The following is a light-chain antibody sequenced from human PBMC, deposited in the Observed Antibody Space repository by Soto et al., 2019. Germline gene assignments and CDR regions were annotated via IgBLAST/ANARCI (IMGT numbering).Light chain of an antibody. Sequence: DIQMTQSPSTLSASVGDRVTMTCRASHTISSWLAWYQQKPGKAPKLLIYKASTLKSGVPSRFSGSGSGTEFTLTISSLQPDDFATYYCQHYNSYSEAFGQGTKVDIK. V-gene: IGKV1-5*03. J-gene: IGKJ1*01. CDR3: QHYNSYSEA. CDR1: HTISSW. CDR2: KAS.